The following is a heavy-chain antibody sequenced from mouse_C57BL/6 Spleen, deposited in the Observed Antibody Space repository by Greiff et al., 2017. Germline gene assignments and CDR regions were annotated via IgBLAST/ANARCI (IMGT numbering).Heavy chain of an antibody. D-gene: IGHD2-4*01. CDR3: AIDYDGFAY. Sequence: EVQVVESGPELVKPGASVKISCKASGYSFTGYYMNWVKQSPEKSLEWIGEINPSTGGTTYNQKFKAKATLTVDKSSSTAYMQLKSLTSEDSAVYYCAIDYDGFAYWGQGTLVTVSA. CDR1: GYSFTGYY. J-gene: IGHJ3*01. CDR2: INPSTGGT. V-gene: IGHV1-42*01.